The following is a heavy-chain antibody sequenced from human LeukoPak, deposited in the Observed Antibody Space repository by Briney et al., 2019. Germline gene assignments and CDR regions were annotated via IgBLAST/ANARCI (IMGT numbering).Heavy chain of an antibody. CDR2: IIPIFGTA. CDR1: GGTFSSYA. V-gene: IGHV1-69*13. Sequence: AVKVSCKASGGTFSSYAISWVRQAPGQGLEWMGGIIPIFGTANYAQKFQGRVTITADESTSTAYMELSSLRSEDPGVYYCARGGERDHVLRDIVVVPAAPYFDYWGQGTLVTVSS. J-gene: IGHJ4*02. D-gene: IGHD2-2*01. CDR3: ARGGERDHVLRDIVVVPAAPYFDY.